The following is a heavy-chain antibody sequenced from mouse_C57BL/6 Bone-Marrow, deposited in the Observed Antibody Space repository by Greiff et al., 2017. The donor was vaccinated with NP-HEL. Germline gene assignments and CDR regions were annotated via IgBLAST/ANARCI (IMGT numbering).Heavy chain of an antibody. CDR1: GYTFTSYW. J-gene: IGHJ3*01. CDR3: ARRGIYYYGSSPFAY. CDR2: IYPGSGST. D-gene: IGHD1-1*01. V-gene: IGHV1-55*01. Sequence: QVQLKQPGAELVKPGASVKMSCKASGYTFTSYWITWVKQRPGQGLEWIGDIYPGSGSTNYNEKFKSKATLTVDTSSSTAYMQLSSLTSEDSAVYYCARRGIYYYGSSPFAYWGQGTLVTVSA.